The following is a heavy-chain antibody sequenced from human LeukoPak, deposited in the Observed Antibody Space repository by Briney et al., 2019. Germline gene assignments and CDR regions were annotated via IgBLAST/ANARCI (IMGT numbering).Heavy chain of an antibody. CDR3: EREGKYYGSGSYYRRRANWFDP. J-gene: IGHJ5*02. CDR1: GYTFTSYG. V-gene: IGHV1-18*01. Sequence: ASVKVSCKASGYTFTSYGISWVRQAPGQGLEWMGWISAYNGNTNYAQKLQGRVTMTTDTSTSTAYMELRSLRSDDTAVYYCEREGKYYGSGSYYRRRANWFDPWGQGTLVTVSS. D-gene: IGHD3-10*01. CDR2: ISAYNGNT.